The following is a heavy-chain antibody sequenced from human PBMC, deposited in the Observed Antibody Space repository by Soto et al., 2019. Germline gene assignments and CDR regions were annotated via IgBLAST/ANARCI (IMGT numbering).Heavy chain of an antibody. J-gene: IGHJ5*02. CDR3: ARDSPYCSSTSCYWNWFDP. Sequence: PSETLSLTCTVSGGSISSGGYYLSWIRQHPGKGLEWIGYIYYSGSTYYNPSLKSRVTISVDTSKNQFSLKLSSVTAADTAVYYCARDSPYCSSTSCYWNWFDPWGQGTLLTVSS. CDR1: GGSISSGGYY. CDR2: IYYSGST. D-gene: IGHD2-2*01. V-gene: IGHV4-31*03.